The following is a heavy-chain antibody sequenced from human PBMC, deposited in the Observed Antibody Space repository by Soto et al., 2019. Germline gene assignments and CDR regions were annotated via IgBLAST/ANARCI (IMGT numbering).Heavy chain of an antibody. V-gene: IGHV4-31*03. CDR3: ARITKYLSPIFEY. CDR1: GGSISSGGYY. D-gene: IGHD3-16*02. Sequence: SETLSLTCTVSGGSISSGGYYCSWILHHPGKGLEWIGYIYYSVSTYYNPSLKSRVTISVDTSKNQFSLKLSSVTAADTAVYYCARITKYLSPIFEYWGQGTMDTVSS. J-gene: IGHJ4*02. CDR2: IYYSVST.